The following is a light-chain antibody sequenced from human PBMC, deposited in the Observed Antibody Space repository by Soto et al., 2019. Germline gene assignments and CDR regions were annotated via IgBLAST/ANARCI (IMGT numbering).Light chain of an antibody. Sequence: QSVLTQPASVSGSPGQSITISCTGTSSDVGGYNYVSWYQQHPGKAPKLMIYEVSNRPSGVSNRFSGSKSGNTDSLTISGLHAEDEADYYCSAYTSSSTLVVFGGGTELAVL. J-gene: IGLJ2*01. V-gene: IGLV2-14*01. CDR1: SSDVGGYNY. CDR3: SAYTSSSTLVV. CDR2: EVS.